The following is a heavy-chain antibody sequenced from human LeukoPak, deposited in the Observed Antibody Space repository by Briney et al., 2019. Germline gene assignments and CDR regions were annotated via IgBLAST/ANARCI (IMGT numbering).Heavy chain of an antibody. CDR3: ARGRVAATRGLLFDP. CDR2: ISSSSSTI. CDR1: GFTFSSYE. D-gene: IGHD2-15*01. J-gene: IGHJ5*02. Sequence: GGSLRLSCAASGFTFSSYEMNWVRQAPGKGLEWVSYISSSSSTIYYADSVKGRFTISRDNAKNSLYLQMNSLRDEDTAVYYCARGRVAATRGLLFDPWGQGTLVTVSS. V-gene: IGHV3-48*02.